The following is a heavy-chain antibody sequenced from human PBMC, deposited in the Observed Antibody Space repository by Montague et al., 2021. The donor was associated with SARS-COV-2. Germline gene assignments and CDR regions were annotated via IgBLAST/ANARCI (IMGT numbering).Heavy chain of an antibody. Sequence: SETLSLTCTVSSGSVYGHYLAWIRQPPGKGLECIAYIFYTGATYYNPSLECRVSISVDTSKNQVALKVKSVTAADSAFYYCATLGALAGSSFDFWGPGTFVIVSS. D-gene: IGHD6-19*01. CDR3: ATLGALAGSSFDF. V-gene: IGHV4-59*02. J-gene: IGHJ3*01. CDR2: IFYTGAT. CDR1: SGSVYGHY.